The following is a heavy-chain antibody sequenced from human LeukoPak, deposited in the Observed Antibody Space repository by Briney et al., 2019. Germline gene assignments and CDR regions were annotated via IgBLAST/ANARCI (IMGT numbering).Heavy chain of an antibody. D-gene: IGHD6-6*01. CDR1: GGSFSGYY. V-gene: IGHV4-34*01. CDR2: INHSGST. CDR3: ARGGPLIAARTILGY. Sequence: PSETLSLTCAVYGGSFSGYYWGWIRQPPGKGLEWIGEINHSGSTNYNPSLKSRVTISVDTSKNQFSLKLSSVTAADTAVYYCARGGPLIAARTILGYWGQGTLVTVSS. J-gene: IGHJ4*02.